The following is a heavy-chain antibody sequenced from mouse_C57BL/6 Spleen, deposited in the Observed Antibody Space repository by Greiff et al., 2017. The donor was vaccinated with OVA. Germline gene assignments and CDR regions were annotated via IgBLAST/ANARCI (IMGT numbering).Heavy chain of an antibody. CDR1: GFTFSSYA. CDR3: ARDNDPYFDY. J-gene: IGHJ2*01. V-gene: IGHV5-4*01. D-gene: IGHD2-12*01. Sequence: EVMLVESGGGLVKPGGSLKLSCAASGFTFSSYAMSWVRQTPEKRLEWVATISDGGSYTYYPDNVKGRFTISRDNAKNNLYLQMSHLKSEDTAMYYCARDNDPYFDYWGQGTTLTVSS. CDR2: ISDGGSYT.